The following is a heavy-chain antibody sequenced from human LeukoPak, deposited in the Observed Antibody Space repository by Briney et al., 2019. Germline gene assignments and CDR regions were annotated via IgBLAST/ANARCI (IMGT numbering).Heavy chain of an antibody. V-gene: IGHV4-31*03. J-gene: IGHJ6*02. CDR3: ARDWYEQNKKEYGDYFLEPYYYGMDV. CDR2: IYYSGST. D-gene: IGHD4-17*01. CDR1: GGSISSGGYY. Sequence: PSQTLSLTCTVSGGSISSGGYYWSWIRQHPGKGLEWIGYIYYSGSTYYNPSLKSRVTISVDTSKNQFSLKLSSVTAADTAVYYCARDWYEQNKKEYGDYFLEPYYYGMDVWGQGITVTVSS.